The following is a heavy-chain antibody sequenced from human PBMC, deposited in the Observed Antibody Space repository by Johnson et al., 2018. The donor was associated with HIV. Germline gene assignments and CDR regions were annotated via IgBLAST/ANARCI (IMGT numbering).Heavy chain of an antibody. V-gene: IGHV3-7*05. D-gene: IGHD3-22*01. CDR1: GFTFSSYW. CDR2: IKQDGSEK. J-gene: IGHJ3*02. CDR3: ARDYYDLPWGYDAFDI. Sequence: VQLVESGGGLVQPGGSLRLSCAASGFTFSSYWMSWVRQAPGKGLEWVANIKQDGSEKYYLDSVKGRFTISRDNTKNSLYLQMDSWRAEDTAVYYCARDYYDLPWGYDAFDIWGQGTMVTVSS.